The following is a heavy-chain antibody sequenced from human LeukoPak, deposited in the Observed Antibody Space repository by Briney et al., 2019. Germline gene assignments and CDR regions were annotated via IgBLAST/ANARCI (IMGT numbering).Heavy chain of an antibody. V-gene: IGHV4-34*01. J-gene: IGHJ4*02. CDR3: ARGRYDSSGYSFLDY. Sequence: PSETLSLTCTVSGGSFSGYYWSWIRQPPGKGLEWIGEINHSGSTNYNPSLKSRVTISVDTSKNQFSLKLSSVTAADTAVYYCARGRYDSSGYSFLDYWGQGTLVTVSS. CDR2: INHSGST. CDR1: GGSFSGYY. D-gene: IGHD3-22*01.